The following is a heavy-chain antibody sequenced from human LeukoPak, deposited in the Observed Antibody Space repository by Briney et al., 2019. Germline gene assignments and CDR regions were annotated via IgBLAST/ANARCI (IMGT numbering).Heavy chain of an antibody. V-gene: IGHV3-11*01. Sequence: GGSLRLSCAASGFIFSDYYMSWIRQAPGKGLEWVSYISSGGINKYYADSVKGRFTISRDNSKNTLYLQMNSLRAEDTAVYYCAKEGGYDHPSDYWGQGTLVTVSS. J-gene: IGHJ4*02. CDR1: GFIFSDYY. CDR2: ISSGGINK. CDR3: AKEGGYDHPSDY. D-gene: IGHD5-12*01.